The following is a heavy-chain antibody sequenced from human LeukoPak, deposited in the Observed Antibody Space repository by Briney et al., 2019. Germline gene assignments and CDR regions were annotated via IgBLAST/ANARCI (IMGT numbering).Heavy chain of an antibody. V-gene: IGHV4-4*08. J-gene: IGHJ4*02. D-gene: IGHD6-13*01. CDR1: GGSISSYY. CDR3: ARGSGSSSWYVWLFDY. Sequence: SETLSLTCTVSGGSISSYYWSWIRQPPGKGLEWIGRIYTSGSTNYNPSLKSRVTISVDTSKNQFSLKLSSVTAADTAVYYCARGSGSSSWYVWLFDYWGQGTLVTVSS. CDR2: IYTSGST.